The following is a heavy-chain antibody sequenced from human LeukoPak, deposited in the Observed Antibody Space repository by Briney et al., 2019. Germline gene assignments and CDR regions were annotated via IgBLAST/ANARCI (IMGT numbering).Heavy chain of an antibody. CDR3: ARDREEAAAGTLYYYYMDV. V-gene: IGHV3-30*02. CDR2: IRYDGSNK. J-gene: IGHJ6*03. Sequence: PGGSLRLSCAASGFTFSDYAMHWVRQAPGKGLEWVAFIRYDGSNKYYADSVKGRFTISRDNSKNTLYLQMNSLRAEDTAVYYCARDREEAAAGTLYYYYMDVWGKGTTVTVSS. CDR1: GFTFSDYA. D-gene: IGHD6-13*01.